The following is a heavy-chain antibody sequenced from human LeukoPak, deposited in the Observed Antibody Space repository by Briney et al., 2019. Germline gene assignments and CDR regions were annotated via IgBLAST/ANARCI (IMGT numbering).Heavy chain of an antibody. CDR1: GGSISSGGYS. Sequence: PSETLSLTCTVSGGSISSGGYSWSWIRQHPGKGLEWIGYIYYSGSTYYNPSLKSRVTISVDTSKNQFSLKLSSVTAADTAVYYCARRTLLSPGIVAPTAFDYWGQGTLVTVSS. CDR3: ARRTLLSPGIVAPTAFDY. V-gene: IGHV4-31*03. J-gene: IGHJ4*02. CDR2: IYYSGST. D-gene: IGHD5-12*01.